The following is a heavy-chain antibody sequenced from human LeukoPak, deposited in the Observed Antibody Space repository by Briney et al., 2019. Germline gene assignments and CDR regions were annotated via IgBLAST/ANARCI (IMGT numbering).Heavy chain of an antibody. CDR1: GGSISSGSYY. Sequence: PSQTLSLTCTVSGGSISSGSYYWSWIRQPAGKGLERIGRIYTSGSTNYNPSLKSRVTISVDTSKNQFSLKLSSVTAADTAVYYCAGDYYDSSGYYYWGQGTLVTVSS. D-gene: IGHD3-22*01. J-gene: IGHJ4*02. CDR2: IYTSGST. CDR3: AGDYYDSSGYYY. V-gene: IGHV4-61*02.